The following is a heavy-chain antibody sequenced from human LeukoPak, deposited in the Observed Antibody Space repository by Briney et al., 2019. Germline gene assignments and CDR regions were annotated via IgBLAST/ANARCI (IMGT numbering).Heavy chain of an antibody. J-gene: IGHJ5*02. CDR2: ISGRGGST. CDR1: GFTFSSYA. Sequence: GGALRLSCAASGFTFSSYAMSWVREAPGKGVEWVSAISGRGGSTYYADSVKGGFTISRENAKNTLYLQMNSLRAEDTAVYYCAKDSYSFKHWFDPWGQGTLVTVSS. D-gene: IGHD4-4*01. V-gene: IGHV3-23*01. CDR3: AKDSYSFKHWFDP.